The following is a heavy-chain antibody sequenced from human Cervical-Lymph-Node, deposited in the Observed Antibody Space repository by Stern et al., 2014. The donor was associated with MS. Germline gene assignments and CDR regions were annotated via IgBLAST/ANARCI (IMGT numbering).Heavy chain of an antibody. J-gene: IGHJ4*02. CDR2: ILPVVGMT. Sequence: QVQLVQSGAEVKKPGSSVKVSCKASGGTFSSYGFSWVRQAPGQGLEWMGRILPVVGMTNYAKKFQGRVTLTADTSTSTAYLELNGLRSEDTGVYYCATYGSGSYYSDHWGQGTLVTVSS. CDR3: ATYGSGSYYSDH. CDR1: GGTFSSYG. D-gene: IGHD3-10*01. V-gene: IGHV1-69*09.